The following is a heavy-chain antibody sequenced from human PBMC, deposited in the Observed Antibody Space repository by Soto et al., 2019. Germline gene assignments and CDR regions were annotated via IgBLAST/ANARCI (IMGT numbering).Heavy chain of an antibody. Sequence: ASVKFSCKASGYTFIKFFIHWVRQAPGQGLEWVGIINPSGGATTYPQKFQGRVTMTRDTSTSTVYMDVSSLRFDDTAVYYCARSHCSGGSCYLGAFDIWGQGTMVTVSS. J-gene: IGHJ3*02. CDR1: GYTFIKFF. CDR2: INPSGGAT. D-gene: IGHD2-15*01. CDR3: ARSHCSGGSCYLGAFDI. V-gene: IGHV1-46*01.